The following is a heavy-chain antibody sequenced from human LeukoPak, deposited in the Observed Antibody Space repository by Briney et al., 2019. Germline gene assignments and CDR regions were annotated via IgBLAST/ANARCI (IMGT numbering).Heavy chain of an antibody. CDR3: ARERRGYSYGIFDY. Sequence: PSETLSLTCTVSGGSISSYYWSWIRQPPGKGLEWIGYIYYSGSTNYNPSLKSRVTISVDTSKNQFSLKLSSVTAAGTAVYYCARERRGYSYGIFDYWGQGTLVTVSS. V-gene: IGHV4-59*01. CDR2: IYYSGST. CDR1: GGSISSYY. J-gene: IGHJ4*02. D-gene: IGHD5-18*01.